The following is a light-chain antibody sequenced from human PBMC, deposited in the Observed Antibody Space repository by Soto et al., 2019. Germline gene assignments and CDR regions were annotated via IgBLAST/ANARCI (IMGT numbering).Light chain of an antibody. Sequence: DIQMTQSPSTLCASGGDRGTITCRASQSISSWLAWYQQKPGKAPKLLIYKASTLESGVPSRFSAGGSRPAFILTIRSLPPDDLASYWCQHYGRMWKFRQGTKVDIK. V-gene: IGKV1-5*03. CDR3: QHYGRMWK. J-gene: IGKJ1*01. CDR2: KAS. CDR1: QSISSW.